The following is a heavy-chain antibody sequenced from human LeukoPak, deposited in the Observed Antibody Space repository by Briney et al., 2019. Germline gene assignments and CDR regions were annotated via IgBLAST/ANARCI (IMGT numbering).Heavy chain of an antibody. CDR1: GITLSNYG. Sequence: GGSLRLSCAVSGITLSNYGMSWVRQAPGKGLEWVAGISDSGGRTNYADSVKGRFTISRDNPKNTLYLQMNSLRAEDTAVYYCARTRDTATAYFDYWGQGTLVTVSS. J-gene: IGHJ4*02. D-gene: IGHD5-18*01. CDR3: ARTRDTATAYFDY. CDR2: ISDSGGRT. V-gene: IGHV3-23*01.